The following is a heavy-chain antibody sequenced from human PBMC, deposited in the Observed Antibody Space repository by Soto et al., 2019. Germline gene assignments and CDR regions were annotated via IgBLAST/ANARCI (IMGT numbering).Heavy chain of an antibody. CDR2: ISWNSANI. CDR1: GFNFDDYA. D-gene: IGHD3-16*01. CDR3: AKSPGAYHNYGMDV. V-gene: IGHV3-9*01. Sequence: VQLVESGGGVVQPGRSLRLSCAVSGFNFDDYAMHWVRQVPGKGLEWVSGISWNSANIVYADSVKGRFTISRDNAENSLSLLMDNLRTEDTAVYYCAKSPGAYHNYGMDVWGPGTTVTVSS. J-gene: IGHJ6*02.